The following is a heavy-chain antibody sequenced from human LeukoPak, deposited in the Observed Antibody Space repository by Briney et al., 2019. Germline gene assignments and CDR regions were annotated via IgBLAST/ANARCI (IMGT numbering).Heavy chain of an antibody. J-gene: IGHJ5*02. V-gene: IGHV3-23*01. CDR3: AKGAMRVLDP. CDR1: GFTFSSYA. CDR2: ISSSTGNT. Sequence: PGGSLRLSCAVSGFTFSSYAMNWVRQAPGKGLEWVSAISSSTGNTYYADSVKGRFTISRDNSKTTRYLQMNSPRADDTAVYCCAKGAMRVLDPGGQGTLVTVSS.